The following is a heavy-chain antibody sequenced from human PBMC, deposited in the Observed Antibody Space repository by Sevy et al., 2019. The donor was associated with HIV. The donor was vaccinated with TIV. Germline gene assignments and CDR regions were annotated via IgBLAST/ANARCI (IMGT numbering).Heavy chain of an antibody. CDR3: AKGRWLQYHYFDY. D-gene: IGHD5-12*01. J-gene: IGHJ4*02. CDR2: ISYDGSNK. Sequence: GGSLRLSCAASGFTFSSYGMHWVRQAPGKGLEWVAVISYDGSNKYYADSMKGRFTISRDNSKNTLYLQMNSLRAEDTAVYCGAKGRWLQYHYFDYWGQGTLVTVSS. V-gene: IGHV3-30*18. CDR1: GFTFSSYG.